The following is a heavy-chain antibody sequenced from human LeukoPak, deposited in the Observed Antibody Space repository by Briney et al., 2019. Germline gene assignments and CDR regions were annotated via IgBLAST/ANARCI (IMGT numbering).Heavy chain of an antibody. V-gene: IGHV3-74*01. J-gene: IGHJ6*03. CDR3: ARGTSIFGVVTYYNYYYMDV. CDR2: TNSDESST. D-gene: IGHD3-3*01. Sequence: GGSPRLSCAASGFTFSSYWMHWVRQVPGKGPVWVSRTNSDESSTSYADSVKGRFTISRDNAKNTLYLQMNSLRAEDTAVYYCARGTSIFGVVTYYNYYYMDVWGKGTTVTVSS. CDR1: GFTFSSYW.